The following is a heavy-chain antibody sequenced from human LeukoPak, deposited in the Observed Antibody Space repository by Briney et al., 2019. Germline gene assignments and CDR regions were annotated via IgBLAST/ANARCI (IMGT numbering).Heavy chain of an antibody. CDR2: IKQDGSEK. CDR1: GFTFSTYW. CDR3: ARDFRGSLGY. Sequence: GGSLRLSCAASGFTFSTYWMSWVRQAPGKGLEWVANIKQDGSEKYYVDPVKGRFSISRDNTKNSLYLQVNSLRAEDTAVYYCARDFRGSLGYWGQGTLVTVSS. J-gene: IGHJ4*02. V-gene: IGHV3-7*01. D-gene: IGHD1-26*01.